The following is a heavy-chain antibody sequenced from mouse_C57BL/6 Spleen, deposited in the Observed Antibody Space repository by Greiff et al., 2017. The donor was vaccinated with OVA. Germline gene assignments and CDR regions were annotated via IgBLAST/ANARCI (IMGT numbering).Heavy chain of an antibody. CDR2: IHPNSGST. Sequence: VQLQQPGAELVKPGASVKLSCKASGNTFTSYWMHWVKQRPGQGLEWIGMIHPNSGSTNYNEKFKSKATLTVDKSSSTAYMQLSSLTSEDSAVYYCARTSLYYYGYWGQGTTLTVSS. V-gene: IGHV1-64*01. CDR3: ARTSLYYYGY. J-gene: IGHJ2*01. D-gene: IGHD1-1*01. CDR1: GNTFTSYW.